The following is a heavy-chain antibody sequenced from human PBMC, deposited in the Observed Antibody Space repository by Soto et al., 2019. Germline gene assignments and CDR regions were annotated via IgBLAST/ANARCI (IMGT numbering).Heavy chain of an antibody. J-gene: IGHJ4*02. D-gene: IGHD3-22*01. V-gene: IGHV1-69*06. CDR3: ALGGYYDSSGYYDY. Sequence: SVKVSCKVSGSTFTSNGIGWVRQAPGQGLEWMGGIIPIFGTANYAQKFQGRVTITADKSTSTAYMELSSLRSEDTAVYYCALGGYYDSSGYYDYWGQGTLVTVSS. CDR1: GSTFTSNG. CDR2: IIPIFGTA.